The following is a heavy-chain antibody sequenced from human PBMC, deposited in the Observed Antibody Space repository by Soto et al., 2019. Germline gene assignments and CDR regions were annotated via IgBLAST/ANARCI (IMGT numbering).Heavy chain of an antibody. CDR1: GYTFTSYG. V-gene: IGHV1-18*01. CDR3: ARATTLPVVVEDQDDLDI. D-gene: IGHD2-2*01. J-gene: IGHJ6*04. Sequence: ASVKVSCKASGYTFTSYGISWVRQAPGQGLEWMGWISAYNGNTNYAQKLQGRVTMTTDTSTSTAYMELRSLRSDDTAVYYCARATTLPVVVEDQDDLDIWGKGTTVTVSS. CDR2: ISAYNGNT.